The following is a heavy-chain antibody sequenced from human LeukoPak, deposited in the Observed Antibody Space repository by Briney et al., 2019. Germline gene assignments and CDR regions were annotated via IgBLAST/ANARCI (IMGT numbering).Heavy chain of an antibody. CDR3: ARVNSGSYLFDY. V-gene: IGHV1-3*01. J-gene: IGHJ4*01. Sequence: ASVKVSCKASGYTFTSYAMHWVRQAPGQRLEWMGWINAGNGNTKYSQKFQGRVTITRDTSASTAYMELSSLRSGDTAVYYCARVNSGSYLFDYWGQGTLVTVSS. CDR2: INAGNGNT. CDR1: GYTFTSYA. D-gene: IGHD1-26*01.